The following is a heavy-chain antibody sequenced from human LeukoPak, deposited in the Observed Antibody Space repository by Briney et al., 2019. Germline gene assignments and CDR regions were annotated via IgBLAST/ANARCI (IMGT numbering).Heavy chain of an antibody. Sequence: SETLSLTCTVSGGSVSSRHYYWGWVRQPPGKGLEWIGSVYYSGTTYYNPSLKSRVTISVDTSKNEFSLKVNSVTAADTAVYFCARQADFGGVIVSSWFDPWGEGAQVTVSS. V-gene: IGHV4-39*01. J-gene: IGHJ5*02. D-gene: IGHD3-16*02. CDR2: VYYSGTT. CDR3: ARQADFGGVIVSSWFDP. CDR1: GGSVSSRHYY.